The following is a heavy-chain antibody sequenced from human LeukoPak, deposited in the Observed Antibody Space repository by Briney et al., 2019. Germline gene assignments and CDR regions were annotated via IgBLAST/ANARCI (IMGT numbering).Heavy chain of an antibody. CDR2: IIPIFGTA. V-gene: IGHV1-69*13. CDR1: GGTFSSYA. CDR3: ASTSMVRGAPSY. Sequence: ASVKVSCKGSGGTFSSYAISWVRQAPGQGLEWMGGIIPIFGTANYAQKFQGRVTITADESTSTAYMELSSLRSEDTAVYYCASTSMVRGAPSYWGQGTLVTVSS. D-gene: IGHD3-10*01. J-gene: IGHJ4*02.